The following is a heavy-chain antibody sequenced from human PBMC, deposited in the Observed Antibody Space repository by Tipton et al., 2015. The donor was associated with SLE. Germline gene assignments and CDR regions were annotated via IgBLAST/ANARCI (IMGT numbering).Heavy chain of an antibody. Sequence: TLSLTCTVSGGSISSYYWGWIRQPPGKGLEWIGSIYYSGSTYYNPSLKSRVTISVDTSKNQFSLKLSSVTAADTAVYYCARIVAAAGTRYFDYWGQGTLVTVSS. CDR3: ARIVAAAGTRYFDY. J-gene: IGHJ4*02. D-gene: IGHD6-13*01. CDR2: IYYSGST. CDR1: GGSISSYY. V-gene: IGHV4-39*07.